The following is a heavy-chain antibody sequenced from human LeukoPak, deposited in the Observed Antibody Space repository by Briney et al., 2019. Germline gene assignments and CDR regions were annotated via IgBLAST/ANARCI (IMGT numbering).Heavy chain of an antibody. Sequence: GGSLRLSCAASGFTVSSNYMSWVRQAPGKGLEWVSVIYSGGSTYYADSVKGRFTISRDNSKNTLYLQMNSLRAEDTAVYYCARESIFTPPGDWGFDYWGQGTLVTGSS. CDR1: GFTVSSNY. CDR3: ARESIFTPPGDWGFDY. V-gene: IGHV3-66*01. J-gene: IGHJ4*02. CDR2: IYSGGST. D-gene: IGHD2-21*02.